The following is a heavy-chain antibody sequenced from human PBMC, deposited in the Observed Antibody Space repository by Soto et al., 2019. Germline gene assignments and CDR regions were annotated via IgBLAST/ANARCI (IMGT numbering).Heavy chain of an antibody. CDR3: ARTLYSYGPRFDY. V-gene: IGHV4-59*01. J-gene: IGHJ4*02. D-gene: IGHD5-18*01. CDR1: GGSISNYY. CDR2: LYYSASA. Sequence: SETLSLTCTVSGGSISNYYWSWIRQPPGKGLEWIGYLYYSASANYNPSLKSRVTISVDTSKNQFSLKLSSVTAADTAVYYCARTLYSYGPRFDYWGQGTLVTV.